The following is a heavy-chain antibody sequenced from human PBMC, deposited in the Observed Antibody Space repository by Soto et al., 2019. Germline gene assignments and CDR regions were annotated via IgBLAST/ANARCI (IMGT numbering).Heavy chain of an antibody. Sequence: ASVKVSCKASGYTFTSYYMHWVRQAPGQGLEWMGIINPSGGSTSYAQKFQGRVTMTRDTSTSTVYMELSSLRSEDTAVYYCVVLWFGESDLDYWGQGTLVTVSS. CDR3: VVLWFGESDLDY. CDR1: GYTFTSYY. D-gene: IGHD3-10*01. CDR2: INPSGGST. V-gene: IGHV1-46*01. J-gene: IGHJ4*02.